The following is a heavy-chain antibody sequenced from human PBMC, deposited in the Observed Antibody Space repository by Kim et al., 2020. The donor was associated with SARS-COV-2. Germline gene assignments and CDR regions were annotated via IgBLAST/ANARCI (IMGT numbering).Heavy chain of an antibody. D-gene: IGHD3-3*01. J-gene: IGHJ5*02. CDR1: GGSISSGGYS. V-gene: IGHV4-30-2*01. Sequence: SETLSLTCAVSGGSISSGGYSWSWIRQPPGKGLEWIGYIYHSGSTYYNPSLKSRVTISVDRSKNQFSLKLSSVTAADTAVYYCARVKTEITIFGVVPKISNWFDPWGQGTLVTVSS. CDR3: ARVKTEITIFGVVPKISNWFDP. CDR2: IYHSGST.